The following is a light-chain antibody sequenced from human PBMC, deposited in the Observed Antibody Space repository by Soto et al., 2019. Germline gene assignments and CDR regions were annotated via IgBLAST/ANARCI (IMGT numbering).Light chain of an antibody. CDR3: QQRYMWPIT. V-gene: IGKV3-11*01. CDR2: DAY. J-gene: IGKJ5*01. Sequence: EVVLTQSPVTLSVSPGERATLSCRASQSFRGLLACYQQKPGQAPRLLTYDAYNSATGSPPRFSGSGSGTDFTLTISSLEPEDSAVDYCQQRYMWPITFGQGTRLEIK. CDR1: QSFRGL.